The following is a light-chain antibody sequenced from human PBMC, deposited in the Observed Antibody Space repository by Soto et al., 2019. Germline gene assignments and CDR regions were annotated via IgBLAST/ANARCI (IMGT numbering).Light chain of an antibody. V-gene: IGKV3-11*01. Sequence: EIVLTQSPATLSLSPGERATLSCRASQSVNYYLAWYQQKPGQAPRLLIYEASNRATGIPARFSASGSGTNFTLTISSLEPEDFAVYYCQQRRSWQVTFGQGTRLEIK. J-gene: IGKJ5*01. CDR2: EAS. CDR1: QSVNYY. CDR3: QQRRSWQVT.